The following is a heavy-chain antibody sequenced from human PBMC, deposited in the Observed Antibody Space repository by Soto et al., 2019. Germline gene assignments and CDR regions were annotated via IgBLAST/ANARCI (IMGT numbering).Heavy chain of an antibody. Sequence: EVQLVESGGGLVQPGGSLRLSCAASGFTVSSNYMSWVRQAPGKGLEWVSVIYSGGSTYYADSVKGRFTISRHNSKKTLYLQMNSLRAEDTAVYYCARDVVGYGYAFDIWGQGTMVTVSS. D-gene: IGHD5-18*01. CDR2: IYSGGST. V-gene: IGHV3-53*04. CDR3: ARDVVGYGYAFDI. CDR1: GFTVSSNY. J-gene: IGHJ3*02.